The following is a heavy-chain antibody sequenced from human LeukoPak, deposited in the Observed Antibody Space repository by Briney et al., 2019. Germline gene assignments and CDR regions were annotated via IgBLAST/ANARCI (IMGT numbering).Heavy chain of an antibody. V-gene: IGHV4-34*01. J-gene: IGHJ6*03. CDR2: INHSGST. Sequence: SETLSLTCAVYGGSFSGYYWSWIRQPPGKGLEWIGEINHSGSTNYNPSLKSRVTISVDTSKDQFPLKLSSVTAADTAVYYCARGRSYDILTGYYFHYYYYMDVWGKGTTVTVSS. CDR1: GGSFSGYY. CDR3: ARGRSYDILTGYYFHYYYYMDV. D-gene: IGHD3-9*01.